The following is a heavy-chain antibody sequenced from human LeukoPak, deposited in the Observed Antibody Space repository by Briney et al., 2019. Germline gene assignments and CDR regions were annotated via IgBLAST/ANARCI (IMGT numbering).Heavy chain of an antibody. J-gene: IGHJ4*02. CDR3: ARHGYCSGGSCYWDY. V-gene: IGHV4-59*08. D-gene: IGHD2-15*01. Sequence: SETLSLTCTVSGGSISPFYWSWIRQPPGKGLEWIAYIYYSGSTRYNPSLKSRVAISVDTSNNQVSLKLSSVTAADTAVYYCARHGYCSGGSCYWDYWGQGTLVTVSS. CDR1: GGSISPFY. CDR2: IYYSGST.